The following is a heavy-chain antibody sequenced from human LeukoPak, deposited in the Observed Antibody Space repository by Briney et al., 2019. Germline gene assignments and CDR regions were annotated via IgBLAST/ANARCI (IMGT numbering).Heavy chain of an antibody. CDR2: ISPNSGGT. D-gene: IGHD7-27*01. CDR3: ARDSTGGYPDY. J-gene: IGHJ4*02. V-gene: IGHV1-2*02. CDR1: GYTFTDYY. Sequence: ASVKVSCKASGYTFTDYYIHWVRQAPGQGIEYMGWISPNSGGTNYAQMFQGRVTMTSDTSINTAFMELRSLRSDDTAVFYCARDSTGGYPDYWGQGTLVTVSA.